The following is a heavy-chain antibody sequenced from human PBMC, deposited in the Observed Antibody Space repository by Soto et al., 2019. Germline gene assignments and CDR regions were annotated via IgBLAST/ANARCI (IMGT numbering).Heavy chain of an antibody. Sequence: QVQLVQSGAEVKKPGASVKVSCKASGYTFTDYGLTWVRQAPGQGLEWMGWISGYNGNTNYAQKLQGRVTMTTDTPRSTAYRERRRLTSNDAAVYYCARGGGGGSYPYWGQGTLVTVSS. V-gene: IGHV1-18*01. CDR2: ISGYNGNT. J-gene: IGHJ4*02. D-gene: IGHD1-26*01. CDR1: GYTFTDYG. CDR3: ARGGGGGSYPY.